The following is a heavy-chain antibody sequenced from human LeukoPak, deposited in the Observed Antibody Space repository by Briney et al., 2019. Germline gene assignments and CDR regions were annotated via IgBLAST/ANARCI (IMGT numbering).Heavy chain of an antibody. CDR1: GGTFSSYA. Sequence: SVKVSCKASGGTFSSYAISWVRQAPGQGLEWMGGIIPIFGTANYAQKFQGRVTITADESTSTAYMELSSLRSEDTAVYYCARDTPPYAILGVLGWFDPWGQGTLVTVSS. CDR3: ARDTPPYAILGVLGWFDP. CDR2: IIPIFGTA. V-gene: IGHV1-69*13. D-gene: IGHD2-8*01. J-gene: IGHJ5*02.